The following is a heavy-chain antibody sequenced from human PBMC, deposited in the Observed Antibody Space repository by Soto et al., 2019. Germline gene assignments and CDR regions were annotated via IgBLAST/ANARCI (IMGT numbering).Heavy chain of an antibody. CDR1: GFTFSSYG. V-gene: IGHV3-30*18. D-gene: IGHD3-10*01. CDR3: AKEGHYYGWGSYYNTKSNNYYYYGMDV. CDR2: ISYDGSNK. J-gene: IGHJ6*02. Sequence: GGSLRLSCAASGFTFSSYGMHWVRQAPGKGLEWVAVISYDGSNKHYADSVKGRFTISRDNSKNTLYLQMNSLRAEDTAVYYWAKEGHYYGWGSYYNTKSNNYYYYGMDVWGQGTTVTVSS.